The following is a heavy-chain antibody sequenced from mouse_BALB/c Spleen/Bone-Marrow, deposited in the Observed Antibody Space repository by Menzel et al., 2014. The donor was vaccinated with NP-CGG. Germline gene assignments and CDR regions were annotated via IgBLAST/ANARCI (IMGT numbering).Heavy chain of an antibody. D-gene: IGHD2-4*01. CDR3: ARNYDYGDYYAMDY. CDR1: GFSLTNYA. CDR2: IWTGGNT. Sequence: VKLVESGPGLVQPTQSLSITCTVSGFSLTNYAVHWVRQSPGKGLEWLGVIWTGGNTDYNAAFISRLSISKDNSKSQVFFKMSSLQPNDTAIYYCARNYDYGDYYAMDYWGQGTSVTVSS. J-gene: IGHJ4*01. V-gene: IGHV2-2*02.